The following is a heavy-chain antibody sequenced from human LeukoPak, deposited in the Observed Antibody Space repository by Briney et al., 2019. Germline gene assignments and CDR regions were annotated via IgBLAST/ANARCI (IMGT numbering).Heavy chain of an antibody. CDR3: ARDKVTMVRGVIARDDEAFDI. CDR2: IYYSGTT. Sequence: SETLSLTCTVSGGSISSSSYYWGWIRQPPGKGLEWIGSIYYSGTTYYIPSLKSRITISVDTSKNQFSLKLSSVTAADTAVYYCARDKVTMVRGVIARDDEAFDIWGQGTMVTVSS. V-gene: IGHV4-39*07. CDR1: GGSISSSSYY. J-gene: IGHJ3*02. D-gene: IGHD3-10*01.